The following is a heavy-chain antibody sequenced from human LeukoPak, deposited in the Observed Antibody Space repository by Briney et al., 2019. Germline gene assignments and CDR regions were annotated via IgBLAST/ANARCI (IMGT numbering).Heavy chain of an antibody. J-gene: IGHJ4*02. CDR3: ARLSGTYSRGGDH. V-gene: IGHV3-11*01. CDR2: ISVSGYAI. CDR1: GFTFSDFH. D-gene: IGHD1-26*01. Sequence: KPGGSLRLSCTASGFTFSDFHMSWIRQAPGKGLEWVSHISVSGYAIHHPGSVKGRFTISRDNAKNSLYLQMNSLRVEDSAVYYRARLSGTYSRGGDHWGQGTLVTVSS.